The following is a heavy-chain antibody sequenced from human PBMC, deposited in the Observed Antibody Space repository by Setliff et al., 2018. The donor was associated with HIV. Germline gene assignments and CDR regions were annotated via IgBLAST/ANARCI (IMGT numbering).Heavy chain of an antibody. CDR1: GFAFSDYS. D-gene: IGHD3-22*01. J-gene: IGHJ4*02. CDR3: AKTYYYDSSGYYYFDS. Sequence: GGSLRLSCAASGFAFSDYSMNWVRRAPGKGPEWLSYISGSSSTKYYADSVKGRFTISRDNAKNSLFLQMNSLRAEDTAVYYCAKTYYYDSSGYYYFDSWGQGTLVTVSS. CDR2: ISGSSSTK. V-gene: IGHV3-48*01.